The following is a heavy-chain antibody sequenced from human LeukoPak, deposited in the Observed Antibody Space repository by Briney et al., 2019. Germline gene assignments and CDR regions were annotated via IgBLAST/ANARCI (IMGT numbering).Heavy chain of an antibody. CDR1: GYTFIGYY. CDR3: ARALSGYYYVYYYYYYMDV. J-gene: IGHJ6*03. D-gene: IGHD3-22*01. Sequence: ASVKVSCKASGYTFIGYYIHWVRQAPGQGLEWMGWISAYNGNANYAQKLQGRVTMTTDTSTSTAYMELRSLKSDDTAVYYCARALSGYYYVYYYYYYMDVWGKGTTVTISS. CDR2: ISAYNGNA. V-gene: IGHV1-18*04.